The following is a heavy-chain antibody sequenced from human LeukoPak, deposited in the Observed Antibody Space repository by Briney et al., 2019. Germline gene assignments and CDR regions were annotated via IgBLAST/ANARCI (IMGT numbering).Heavy chain of an antibody. CDR1: GYTLTELS. CDR2: IIPIFGTA. D-gene: IGHD1-26*01. J-gene: IGHJ6*02. V-gene: IGHV1-69*13. Sequence: VASVKVSCKVSGYTLTELSMHWVRQAPGQGLEWMGGIIPIFGTANYAQKFQGRVTITADESTSTAYMELSSLRSEDTAVYYCAREDVVGATGGDYYYYYGMDVWGQGTTVTVSS. CDR3: AREDVVGATGGDYYYYYGMDV.